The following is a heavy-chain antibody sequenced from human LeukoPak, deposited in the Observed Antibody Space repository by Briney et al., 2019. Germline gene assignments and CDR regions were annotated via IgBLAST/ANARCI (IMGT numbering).Heavy chain of an antibody. J-gene: IGHJ4*02. V-gene: IGHV3-33*01. CDR3: ARAVGPFDY. Sequence: GMSLRLSCAASGFTFNVYGIHWVRQAPGKGLEWVAVIWNDGSNKYYADTVKGRFTISRDNSKDTLYLQMNSLRVEDTAVYYCARAVGPFDYWGQGTLVTVSS. D-gene: IGHD3-16*01. CDR2: IWNDGSNK. CDR1: GFTFNVYG.